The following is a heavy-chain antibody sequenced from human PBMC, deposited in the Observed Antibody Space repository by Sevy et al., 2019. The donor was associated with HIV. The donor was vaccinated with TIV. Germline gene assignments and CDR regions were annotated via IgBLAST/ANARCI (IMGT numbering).Heavy chain of an antibody. J-gene: IGHJ5*02. Sequence: SETLSLTCTVSGGPISVYYWSWIRQPPGKGLEYIGYVYYTGSTNYNPSLKNRVTISVDTSNNQFSLKLTSVTAADTAVYYCARAPPVLSGDGSLNWFDPWGQGTLVTVSS. D-gene: IGHD5-12*01. CDR1: GGPISVYY. CDR3: ARAPPVLSGDGSLNWFDP. V-gene: IGHV4-59*01. CDR2: VYYTGST.